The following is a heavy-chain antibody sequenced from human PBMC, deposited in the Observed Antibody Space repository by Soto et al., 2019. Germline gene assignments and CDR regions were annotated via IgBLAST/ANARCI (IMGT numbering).Heavy chain of an antibody. D-gene: IGHD2-15*01. CDR1: GYSFSSQW. CDR3: AGRASGYCSGGTCPLLAH. V-gene: IGHV5-10-1*01. CDR2: IDPSDSYT. J-gene: IGHJ4*02. Sequence: PGESLKISCKGSGYSFSSQWITWVRQMPGKGLEWMGRIDPSDSYTTYSPSFHGHVTFSVDKSISTAYLQWSSLEASETAMYYCAGRASGYCSGGTCPLLAHCGQGTQVTVYS.